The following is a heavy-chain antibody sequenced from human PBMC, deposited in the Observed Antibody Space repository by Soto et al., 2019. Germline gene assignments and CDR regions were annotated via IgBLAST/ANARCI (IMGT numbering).Heavy chain of an antibody. D-gene: IGHD6-19*01. Sequence: QVQLVQSGAEVKKPGASVKVSCKASGYTFTSYAMHWVRQAPGQRLEWMGWINAGNGNTKYSQKFQGRVTITRETSASKAYMELSSRRSEDTAVYYCAPANSSGWYRVFDYWGQGTLVTVSS. V-gene: IGHV1-3*01. CDR1: GYTFTSYA. CDR2: INAGNGNT. J-gene: IGHJ4*02. CDR3: APANSSGWYRVFDY.